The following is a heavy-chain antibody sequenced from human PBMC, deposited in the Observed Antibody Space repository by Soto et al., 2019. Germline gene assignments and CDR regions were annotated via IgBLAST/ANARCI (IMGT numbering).Heavy chain of an antibody. CDR1: GGTFSSYA. CDR2: IIPIFGTA. J-gene: IGHJ4*02. Sequence: GASVKVSCKASGGTFSSYAISWVRQAPGQGFEWMGGIIPIFGTANYAQKFQGRVTITADESTSTAYMELSSLSSEDTAVYYCARAPGYSSGWYDYWGQGTLVTVSS. CDR3: ARAPGYSSGWYDY. D-gene: IGHD6-19*01. V-gene: IGHV1-69*13.